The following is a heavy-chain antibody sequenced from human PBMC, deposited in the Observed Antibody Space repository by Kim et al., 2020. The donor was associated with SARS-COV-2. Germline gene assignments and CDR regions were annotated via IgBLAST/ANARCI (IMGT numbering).Heavy chain of an antibody. J-gene: IGHJ6*02. Sequence: QRGRTNYNPSLKSRVTISVDKSKNQFSLRLGSVTAADTGVYYCARGWSLDVWGQGTTVTVSS. CDR3: ARGWSLDV. D-gene: IGHD2-15*01. CDR2: QRGRT. V-gene: IGHV4-4*02.